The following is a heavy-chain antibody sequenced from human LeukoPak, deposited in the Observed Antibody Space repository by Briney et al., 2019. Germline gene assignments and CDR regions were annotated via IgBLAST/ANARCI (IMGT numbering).Heavy chain of an antibody. CDR2: IYTSGST. CDR1: GGSISSGSYY. CDR3: ARDIMDV. V-gene: IGHV4-61*02. J-gene: IGHJ6*04. Sequence: SETLSLTCTVSGGSISSGSYYWSWIRHPAGKGLEWIGRIYTSGSTNYNPSLKSRVTISVDTSKNQFSLKLGSVTAADTAVYYCARDIMDVWGKGTTVTVSS.